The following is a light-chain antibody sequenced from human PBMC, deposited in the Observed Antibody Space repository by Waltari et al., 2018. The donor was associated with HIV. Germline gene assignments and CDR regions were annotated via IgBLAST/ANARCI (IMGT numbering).Light chain of an antibody. CDR2: DAS. V-gene: IGKV3-11*01. CDR1: QSVRPF. J-gene: IGKJ4*01. CDR3: QQRDNWPPAPT. Sequence: EIVLTQSPATLSLSPGERANLSCRASQSVRPFLAWYQLKPAQAPRLLIYDASISATDIPARFSGSGSATDFTLTISSLEPAYFSVYYCQQRDNWPPAPTFGGGTKVEI.